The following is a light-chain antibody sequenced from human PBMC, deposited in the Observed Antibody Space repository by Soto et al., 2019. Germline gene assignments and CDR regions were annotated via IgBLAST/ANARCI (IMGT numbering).Light chain of an antibody. CDR2: DAS. CDR1: QSISSW. Sequence: DIQMTQSPSTLSASVGDRVTITCRASQSISSWLAWYQQKPGKAPKLLIYDASSLESGVPSRFSGSGSGTEFPLTTSSLQLNNLATYYGQRKNVLYPFGQGTNLRSN. CDR3: QRKNVLYP. J-gene: IGKJ2*01. V-gene: IGKV1-5*01.